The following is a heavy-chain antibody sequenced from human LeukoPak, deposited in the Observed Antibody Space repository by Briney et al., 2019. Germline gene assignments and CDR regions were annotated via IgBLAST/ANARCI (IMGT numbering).Heavy chain of an antibody. J-gene: IGHJ5*02. V-gene: IGHV1-46*01. CDR1: GYTFTSYY. CDR3: ARLRADAGSGHNWFDP. CDR2: INPSGGST. D-gene: IGHD1-26*01. Sequence: ASVKVSCKASGYTFTSYYMHWVRQAPGQGLEWMGIINPSGGSTSYAQKFQGRVTMTRDTSTSTVYMELSSLRSEDTAVYYCARLRADAGSGHNWFDPWAREPWSPSLQ.